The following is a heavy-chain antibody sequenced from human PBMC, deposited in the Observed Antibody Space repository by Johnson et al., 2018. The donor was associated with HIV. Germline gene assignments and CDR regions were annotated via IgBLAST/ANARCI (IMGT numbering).Heavy chain of an antibody. CDR2: ISYDGSNK. Sequence: QMLLVESGGGVVQPGRSLRLSCAASGFTFSSYAMHWIRQAPGKGLEWAAVISYDGSNKYYADSVKGRFTISRDNSKTTLYLQMNSLRAEDTAVYYCARALEVGATTANEAFDIWGQGTMVTVSS. CDR1: GFTFSSYA. CDR3: ARALEVGATTANEAFDI. J-gene: IGHJ3*02. D-gene: IGHD1-26*01. V-gene: IGHV3-30-3*01.